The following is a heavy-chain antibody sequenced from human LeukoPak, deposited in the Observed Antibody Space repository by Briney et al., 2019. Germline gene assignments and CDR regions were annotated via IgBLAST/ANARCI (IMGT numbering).Heavy chain of an antibody. J-gene: IGHJ6*03. Sequence: GGSLRLSCAASGFTFSSYSMNWVRQAPGKGLEWVSYISSRSRTIYYADSVKGRFTISRDNAKNSLYLQINSLRAEDTAVYYCARDDYGETGYYYYYYMDVWGKGTTVTVSS. CDR2: ISSRSRTI. CDR3: ARDDYGETGYYYYYYMDV. V-gene: IGHV3-48*01. CDR1: GFTFSSYS. D-gene: IGHD4-17*01.